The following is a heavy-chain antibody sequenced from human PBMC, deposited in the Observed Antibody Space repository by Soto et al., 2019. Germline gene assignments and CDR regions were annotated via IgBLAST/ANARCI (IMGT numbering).Heavy chain of an antibody. V-gene: IGHV4-4*02. CDR2: IYHSGST. Sequence: PSETRSLTCAVCSDSISRRTSWHWVRQPPGKGLEWIGEIYHSGSTNYNPSLKSRVTISVDTSKNQFSLKLSSVTAADTAVYYCARGRGKYTYGYVWFDPWGQGTLVTVSS. J-gene: IGHJ5*02. CDR3: ARGRGKYTYGYVWFDP. D-gene: IGHD5-18*01. CDR1: SDSISRRTS.